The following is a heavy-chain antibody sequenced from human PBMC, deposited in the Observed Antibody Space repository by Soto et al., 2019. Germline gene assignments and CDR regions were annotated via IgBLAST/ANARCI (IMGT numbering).Heavy chain of an antibody. CDR3: ARGSYYGSGSYYPPFDD. CDR2: IWYDGSNK. V-gene: IGHV3-33*01. J-gene: IGHJ4*02. CDR1: GFTFSSYG. D-gene: IGHD3-10*01. Sequence: QVQLVESGGGVVQPGRSLRLPCAASGFTFSSYGMHWVRQAPGKGLEWVAVIWYDGSNKYYADSVKGRLTISRDNSKNTLYLQMNSLRAEDTAVYYCARGSYYGSGSYYPPFDDWGQGTLVTVSS.